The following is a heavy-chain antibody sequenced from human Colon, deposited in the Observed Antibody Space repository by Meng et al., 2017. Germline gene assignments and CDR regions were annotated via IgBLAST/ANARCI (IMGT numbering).Heavy chain of an antibody. J-gene: IGHJ4*02. CDR3: ARGLTGIVGDGPY. CDR1: GSTFTAFG. D-gene: IGHD1-26*01. Sequence: QVKLGQCGAEWKNPGASVKVSCKASGSTFTAFGIQWGGQAPGQRLEWMGWINAGNGITQFSQNFQGRGTLTRDTSASTVYMELSGLSSDDTAVYYCARGLTGIVGDGPYWGQGTLVTVSS. V-gene: IGHV1-3*01. CDR2: INAGNGIT.